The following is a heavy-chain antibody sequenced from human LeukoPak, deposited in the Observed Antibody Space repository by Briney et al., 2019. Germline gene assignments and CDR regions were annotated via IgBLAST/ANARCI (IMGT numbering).Heavy chain of an antibody. CDR2: VHYTGST. CDR1: GGAISSYY. J-gene: IGHJ4*02. Sequence: PSGTLSLTCTVSGGAISSYYWSWIRQPPGKGLEWIGYVHYTGSTNDNPSLKSRVTISVDTSKNQFSLKLSSVTAADTAVYYCLGGSYSPLGYFEYWGQGTLVTVSS. D-gene: IGHD3-16*01. CDR3: LGGSYSPLGYFEY. V-gene: IGHV4-59*08.